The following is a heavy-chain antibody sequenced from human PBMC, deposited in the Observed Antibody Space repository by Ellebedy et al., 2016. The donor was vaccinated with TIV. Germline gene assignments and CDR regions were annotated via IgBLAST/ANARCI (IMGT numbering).Heavy chain of an antibody. CDR2: VNSDRTST. Sequence: GESLKISCAASGFTFTNYWMHWVRQAPGKGLMWVSRVNSDRTSTNYADSVKGRFTVSRDNAKNTLYLQMNSLRAEDTAVYYCARGYYYSSGDNWFDPWGQGTLVTVSS. J-gene: IGHJ5*02. CDR1: GFTFTNYW. V-gene: IGHV3-74*01. D-gene: IGHD3-22*01. CDR3: ARGYYYSSGDNWFDP.